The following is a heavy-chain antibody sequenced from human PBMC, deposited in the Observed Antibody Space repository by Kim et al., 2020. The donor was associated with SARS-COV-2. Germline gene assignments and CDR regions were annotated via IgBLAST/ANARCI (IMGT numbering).Heavy chain of an antibody. Sequence: SVKFSCKASGGTFSSYAISWVRQAPGQGLEWMGGIIPIFGTANYAQKFQGRVTITADESTSTAYMELSSLRSEDTAVYYCARWGRANSGGFGVYDYWGQGTLVTGSS. CDR3: ARWGRANSGGFGVYDY. CDR1: GGTFSSYA. D-gene: IGHD1-26*01. J-gene: IGHJ4*02. V-gene: IGHV1-69*13. CDR2: IIPIFGTA.